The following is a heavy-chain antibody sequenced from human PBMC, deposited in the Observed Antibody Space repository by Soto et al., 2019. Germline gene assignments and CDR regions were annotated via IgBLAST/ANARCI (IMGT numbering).Heavy chain of an antibody. Sequence: GGSPRLSCAASGFTFTNYWMHWVRQAPGKGLVWVSHINSDGSSTSYADSVKGRFTISRDNAKNTLYLQMNSLRAEDTAVYYCARDSNIGFDPWGQGTLVTVSS. CDR3: ARDSNIGFDP. D-gene: IGHD5-12*01. CDR1: GFTFTNYW. CDR2: INSDGSST. V-gene: IGHV3-74*01. J-gene: IGHJ5*02.